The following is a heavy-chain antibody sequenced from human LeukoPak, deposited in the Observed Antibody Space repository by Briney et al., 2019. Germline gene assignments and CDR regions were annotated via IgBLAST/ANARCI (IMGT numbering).Heavy chain of an antibody. J-gene: IGHJ4*02. D-gene: IGHD3-22*01. CDR1: GYRFTSYW. V-gene: IGHV5-51*01. CDR2: IYPCDSDT. Sequence: GESLKISCKGSGYRFTSYWIAWVRQMPGKGLEWMGIIYPCDSDTRYRPSFQGQVTISADKSITTAYLQWSSLKASDTAMYYCARADYDSSGYYYLDYWGQGTLVTVSS. CDR3: ARADYDSSGYYYLDY.